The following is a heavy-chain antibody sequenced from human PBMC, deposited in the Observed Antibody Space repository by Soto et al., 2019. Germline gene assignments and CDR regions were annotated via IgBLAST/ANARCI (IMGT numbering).Heavy chain of an antibody. CDR1: GFTFSSYG. D-gene: IGHD2-15*01. J-gene: IGHJ4*02. CDR2: ISYDGSNK. Sequence: QVQLVESGGGVVQPGRSLRLSCAASGFTFSSYGMHWVHQAPGKGLEWVAVISYDGSNKYYADSVKGRFTISRDNSKNTLYLQMNSLRAEDTAVYYCAKDLVNVVVVAATVLLPEDWGQGTLVTVSS. V-gene: IGHV3-30*18. CDR3: AKDLVNVVVVAATVLLPED.